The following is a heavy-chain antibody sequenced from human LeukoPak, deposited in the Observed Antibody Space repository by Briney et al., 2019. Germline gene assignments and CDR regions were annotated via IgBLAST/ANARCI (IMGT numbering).Heavy chain of an antibody. D-gene: IGHD3-9*01. Sequence: GGSLRLSCAASGFTFSSYDMSWVRQAPGKGLEWVSVISGSGGNTYYADSLKGRFTISRDNSKNTLYLQMNSLRAEDTAVYYCAKTTGYPDYWGQGTLVTVSS. CDR3: AKTTGYPDY. CDR2: ISGSGGNT. J-gene: IGHJ4*02. V-gene: IGHV3-23*01. CDR1: GFTFSSYD.